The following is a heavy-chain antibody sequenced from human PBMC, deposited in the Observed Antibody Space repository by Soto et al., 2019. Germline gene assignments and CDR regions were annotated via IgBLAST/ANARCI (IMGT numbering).Heavy chain of an antibody. CDR3: ARDREHTYGNCFDP. CDR1: GGSISTYY. Sequence: WETLSLTCTVSGGSISTYYWSWIRQPPGKGLEWIGYIYNRGNTNYNPSLKSRVTMSLDSSKNQFSLKLSSVTAADTAVYYCARDREHTYGNCFDPWGQGTLVTVSS. CDR2: IYNRGNT. D-gene: IGHD5-18*01. V-gene: IGHV4-59*01. J-gene: IGHJ5*02.